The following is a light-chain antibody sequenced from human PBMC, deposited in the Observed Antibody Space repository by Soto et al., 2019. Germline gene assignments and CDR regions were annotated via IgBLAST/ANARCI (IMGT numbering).Light chain of an antibody. CDR2: DAS. CDR1: QTVRNNY. Sequence: EFVLTQSPGTLSLSPGERATLSCRASQTVRNNYLAWYQQKPGQAPRLLIYDASSRATGLPDRFSGSGSGTDFTLTISRLEPEDFAVYYCQQYGSSPQTFGQGTKVDIK. V-gene: IGKV3-20*01. J-gene: IGKJ1*01. CDR3: QQYGSSPQT.